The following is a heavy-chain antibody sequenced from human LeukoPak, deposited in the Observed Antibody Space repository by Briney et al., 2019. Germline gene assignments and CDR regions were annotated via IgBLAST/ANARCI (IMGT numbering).Heavy chain of an antibody. D-gene: IGHD1-26*01. J-gene: IGHJ3*01. CDR1: GFSLDDYA. V-gene: IGHV3-9*01. CDR2: ISWDGRNM. Sequence: GGSLRLSCAASGFSLDDYAMHWVRQAPGQGLEWVSSISWDGRNMAYAASVKGRFTISRDNAQNSLYLQMYNLKIEDTAFYYCIKDMGFDLLKDAFDLWGQGMLVTVSS. CDR3: IKDMGFDLLKDAFDL.